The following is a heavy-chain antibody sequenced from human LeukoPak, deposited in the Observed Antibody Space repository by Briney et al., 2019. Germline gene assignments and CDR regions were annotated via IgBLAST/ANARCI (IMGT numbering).Heavy chain of an antibody. Sequence: SETLSLTCTVSGGSISSSSYYWGWIRQPPGKGLEWIGTIHYSGSTYYNPSLRSRVTMPVDTSKNQLSLKLSSVTAADTAVYYCARDSLRGYNWFDPWGQGTLVTVSS. CDR2: IHYSGST. CDR3: ARDSLRGYNWFDP. J-gene: IGHJ5*02. V-gene: IGHV4-39*02. D-gene: IGHD3-16*01. CDR1: GGSISSSSYY.